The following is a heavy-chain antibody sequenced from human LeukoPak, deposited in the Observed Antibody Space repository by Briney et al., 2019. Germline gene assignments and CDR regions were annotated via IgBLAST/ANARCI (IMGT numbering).Heavy chain of an antibody. CDR1: GYSFTSYW. D-gene: IGHD6-19*01. Sequence: GESLKISCKGSGYSFTSYWIGWVRQMPVKGLEWMGIIYPGDSDTRYSPSFQGQVTISADKSVSTAYLQWSSLKVSDTAMYYRARIYSSGWYDFWGQGTLVTVSS. J-gene: IGHJ5*01. CDR2: IYPGDSDT. V-gene: IGHV5-51*01. CDR3: ARIYSSGWYDF.